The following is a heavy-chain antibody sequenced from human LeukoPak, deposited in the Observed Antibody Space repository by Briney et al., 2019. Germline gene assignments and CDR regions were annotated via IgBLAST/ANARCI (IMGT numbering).Heavy chain of an antibody. CDR2: IKSKTDGGTT. V-gene: IGHV3-15*01. CDR3: TTDSRGLTIFGVVSGAFDI. J-gene: IGHJ3*02. D-gene: IGHD3-3*01. Sequence: GGSLRLSCAASGFTFSNAWMSWVRQAPGKGLEWVGRIKSKTDGGTTDYAAPVKGRFTISRDDSKNTLYLQMNSLKTEDTAVYYCTTDSRGLTIFGVVSGAFDIWGQGTMVTVSS. CDR1: GFTFSNAW.